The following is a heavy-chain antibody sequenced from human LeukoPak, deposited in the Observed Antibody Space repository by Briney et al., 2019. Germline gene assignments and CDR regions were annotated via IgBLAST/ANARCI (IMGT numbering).Heavy chain of an antibody. Sequence: SETLSLTCTVSGGSISSSSYYWGWIRQPPGKGLEWIGSIYYSGSTYYNASLKSRVTISVDTSKNQFSLKLTSVTAADTAVYYCARTSTYYDSSGYYGYYYYYMDVWGTGTTVTISS. CDR1: GGSISSSSYY. D-gene: IGHD3-22*01. CDR3: ARTSTYYDSSGYYGYYYYYMDV. CDR2: IYYSGST. V-gene: IGHV4-39*01. J-gene: IGHJ6*03.